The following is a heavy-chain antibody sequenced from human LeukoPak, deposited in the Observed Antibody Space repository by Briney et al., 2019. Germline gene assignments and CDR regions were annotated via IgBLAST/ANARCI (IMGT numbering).Heavy chain of an antibody. V-gene: IGHV4-59*01. J-gene: IGHJ4*02. CDR3: ASGGWSYFDY. CDR1: GGSISSYC. D-gene: IGHD3-16*01. CDR2: VYYSGST. Sequence: PSETLSLTCTASGGSISSYCWSWIRQPPGKGLEWIGYVYYSGSTNYNPSLKSRVTISVDTSKNQFSLKLSSVTAADTAVYYCASGGWSYFDYWGQGTLVTVSS.